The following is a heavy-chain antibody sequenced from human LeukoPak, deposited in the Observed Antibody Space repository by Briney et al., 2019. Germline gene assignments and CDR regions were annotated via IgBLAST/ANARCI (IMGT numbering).Heavy chain of an antibody. D-gene: IGHD3-22*01. CDR3: ARASYYYDSSGYYYYYYYYMDV. CDR2: IIPIFGTA. Sequence: SVKVSCKASGGTFSSYAIGWVRQAPGQGLEWMGRIIPIFGTANYAQKFQGRVTITTGESTSTAYMELSSLRSEDTAVYYCARASYYYDSSGYYYYYYYYMDVWGKGTTVTVSS. J-gene: IGHJ6*03. CDR1: GGTFSSYA. V-gene: IGHV1-69*05.